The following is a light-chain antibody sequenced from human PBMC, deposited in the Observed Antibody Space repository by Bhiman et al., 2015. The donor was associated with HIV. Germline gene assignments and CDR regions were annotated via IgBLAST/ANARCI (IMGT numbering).Light chain of an antibody. CDR1: SSDVGAYNY. CDR3: CSYATSSTSLYV. CDR2: DVS. Sequence: QSALTQPASVSGSPGQSIAISCTGTSSDVGAYNYVSWYQQHPGKVPKLVIYDVSNRPSGVSDRISGSKSGNTASLTISGLQAEDEADYYCCSYATSSTSLYVFGTGAKVTVL. V-gene: IGLV2-14*03. J-gene: IGLJ1*01.